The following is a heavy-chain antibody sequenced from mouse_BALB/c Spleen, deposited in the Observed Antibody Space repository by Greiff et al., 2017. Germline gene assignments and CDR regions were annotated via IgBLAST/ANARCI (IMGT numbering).Heavy chain of an antibody. Sequence: QVQLQQSAAELARPGASVKMSCKASGYTFTSYTMHWVKQRPGQGLEWIGYINPSSGYTEYNQKFKDKTTLTADKSSSTAYMQLSSLTSEDSAVYYCARCSDYDDYAMDYWGQGTSVTVSS. V-gene: IGHV1-4*02. CDR2: INPSSGYT. CDR1: GYTFTSYT. CDR3: ARCSDYDDYAMDY. J-gene: IGHJ4*01. D-gene: IGHD2-4*01.